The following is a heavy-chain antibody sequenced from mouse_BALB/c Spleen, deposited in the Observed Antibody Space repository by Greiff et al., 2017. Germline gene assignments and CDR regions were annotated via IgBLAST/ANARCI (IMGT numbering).Heavy chain of an antibody. CDR1: GYTFTSYY. Sequence: QVQLQQPGAELVKPGASVKLSCKASGYTFTSYYMYWVKQRPGQGLEWIGGINPSNGGTNFNEKFKSKATLTVDKSSSTAYMQLSSLTSEDSAVYYCTIYYDYDYAMDYWGQGTSVTVSS. CDR3: TIYYDYDYAMDY. J-gene: IGHJ4*01. CDR2: INPSNGGT. V-gene: IGHV1S16*01. D-gene: IGHD2-4*01.